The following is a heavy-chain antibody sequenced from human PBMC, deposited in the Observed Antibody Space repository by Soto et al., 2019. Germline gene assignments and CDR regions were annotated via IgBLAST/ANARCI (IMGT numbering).Heavy chain of an antibody. J-gene: IGHJ6*02. V-gene: IGHV1-2*02. D-gene: IGHD6-13*01. CDR2: INPNSGGT. CDR3: ARAQQLNYYYGMDV. CDR1: GYTFTGYY. Sequence: ASVKVSCKASGYTFTGYYMHWVRQAPGQGLEWMGWINPNSGGTSYAQKFQGRVTMTRDTSISTAYMELSRLRSDDTAVYYCARAQQLNYYYGMDVWGQGTTVTVSS.